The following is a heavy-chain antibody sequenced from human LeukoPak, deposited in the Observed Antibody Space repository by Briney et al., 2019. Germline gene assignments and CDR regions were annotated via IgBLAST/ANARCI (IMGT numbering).Heavy chain of an antibody. CDR1: GGSTSSYY. Sequence: PSETLSLTCTVSGGSTSSYYWSWIRQHPGKGLEWIGYIYYSGSTYYNPSLKSRVTISVDTSKNQFSLKLSSVTAADTAVYYCARVGFDSSGYYETFDYWGQGTLVTVSS. D-gene: IGHD3-22*01. CDR2: IYYSGST. V-gene: IGHV4-59*06. J-gene: IGHJ4*02. CDR3: ARVGFDSSGYYETFDY.